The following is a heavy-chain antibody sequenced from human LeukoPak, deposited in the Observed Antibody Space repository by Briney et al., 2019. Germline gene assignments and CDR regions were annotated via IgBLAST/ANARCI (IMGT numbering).Heavy chain of an antibody. CDR2: MNPNSGNT. CDR1: GYTFTSYD. D-gene: IGHD1-20*01. V-gene: IGHV1-8*01. J-gene: IGHJ5*02. CDR3: ARMDMTGPTNWFDP. Sequence: GASVKVSCKASGYTFTSYDINWVRQATGQGLEWMGWMNPNSGNTGYAQKFQGRVTMTRNTSISTAYMELSSLRSEDTAVYYCARMDMTGPTNWFDPWGQGTLVTVSS.